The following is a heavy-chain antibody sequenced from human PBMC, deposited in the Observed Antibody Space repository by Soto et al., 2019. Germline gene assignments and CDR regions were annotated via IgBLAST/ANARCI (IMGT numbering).Heavy chain of an antibody. J-gene: IGHJ4*02. D-gene: IGHD3-9*01. CDR3: ARGPYYDILTDY. CDR2: IKQDGSEK. Sequence: EVQLVESGGGLVQPGGSLRLSCVASGFTFSDYYMNWVRQAPGKGLEWVANIKQDGSEKYYVDSMKGRFTISRDNAKNSLYLQMNSLRAGDTATYYCARGPYYDILTDYWGQGTLVTVSS. V-gene: IGHV3-7*01. CDR1: GFTFSDYY.